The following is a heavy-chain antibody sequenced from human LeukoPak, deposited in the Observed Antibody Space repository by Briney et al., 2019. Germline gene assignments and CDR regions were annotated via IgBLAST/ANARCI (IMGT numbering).Heavy chain of an antibody. CDR2: IIPIFGTA. V-gene: IGHV1-69*05. CDR1: GGSFSSEA. CDR3: GRKAGDCGGGSCYSVDY. D-gene: IGHD2-15*01. Sequence: GASVKVSCKAFGGSFSSEATSWVRQAPGQGLEWMGGIIPIFGTANYAQKFQGRVTITTDEFTSTAYMEVSSLRSEDTAVYYCGRKAGDCGGGSCYSVDYWGQGTLVTVSS. J-gene: IGHJ4*02.